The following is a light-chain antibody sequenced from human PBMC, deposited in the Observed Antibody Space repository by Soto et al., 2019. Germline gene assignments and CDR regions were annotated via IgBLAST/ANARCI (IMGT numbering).Light chain of an antibody. CDR2: TSG. CDR1: QRITTY. Sequence: IQMTQSPSSLSASVGDRVTITCRASQRITTYLNWYQQTPGEAPKLLISTSGTLQRGVPSRFSGSGSGTDFTLTITALRPEDFATYFCQQTYSTPYTFGQGTKLEIK. V-gene: IGKV1-39*01. J-gene: IGKJ2*01. CDR3: QQTYSTPYT.